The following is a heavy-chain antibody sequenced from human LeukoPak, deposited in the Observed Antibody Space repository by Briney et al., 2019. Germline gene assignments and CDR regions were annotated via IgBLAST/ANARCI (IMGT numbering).Heavy chain of an antibody. CDR3: AKAVAGDYFDY. V-gene: IGHV3-30-3*01. CDR1: GFTFSSYA. Sequence: GGSLRLSCAASGFTFSSYAMHWVRQAPGKGLEWVAVISYDGSNKYYADSVKGRFTISRDNSKNTLYLQMNSLRAEDTAVYYCAKAVAGDYFDYWGQGTLVTVSS. CDR2: ISYDGSNK. D-gene: IGHD6-19*01. J-gene: IGHJ4*02.